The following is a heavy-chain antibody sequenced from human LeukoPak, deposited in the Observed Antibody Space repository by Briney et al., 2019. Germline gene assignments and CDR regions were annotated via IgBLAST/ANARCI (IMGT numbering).Heavy chain of an antibody. CDR1: GFTFSSYA. D-gene: IGHD3-3*01. Sequence: GGSLRLSCAASGFTFSSYAMSWVRQAPGKGLEWVSAISGSGGSTYYADSVKGRFTISRDNSKNTLYLHMNSLRAEDTAVYYCAKESKYITIFGVANYFDYWGQGTLVTVSS. V-gene: IGHV3-23*01. J-gene: IGHJ4*02. CDR2: ISGSGGST. CDR3: AKESKYITIFGVANYFDY.